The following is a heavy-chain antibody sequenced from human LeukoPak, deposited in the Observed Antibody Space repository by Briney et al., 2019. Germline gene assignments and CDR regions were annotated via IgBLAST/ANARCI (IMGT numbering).Heavy chain of an antibody. D-gene: IGHD3-10*01. Sequence: PSETLSLTCTVSGGSISTYHWSWIRQPPGKGLEWIGYIYYSGSAKYNPSLKSRVTISVDTSKNQFSLKLSSVTAADTAVYYCARSYGSGNYFDYWGQGTLVTVSS. CDR3: ARSYGSGNYFDY. V-gene: IGHV4-59*01. CDR1: GGSISTYH. J-gene: IGHJ4*02. CDR2: IYYSGSA.